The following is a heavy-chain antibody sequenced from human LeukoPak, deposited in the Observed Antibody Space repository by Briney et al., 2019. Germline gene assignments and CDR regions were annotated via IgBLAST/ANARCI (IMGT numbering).Heavy chain of an antibody. CDR2: FYSSGST. D-gene: IGHD6-13*01. CDR3: ARDRGAAAGPDY. J-gene: IGHJ4*02. V-gene: IGHV4-61*02. CDR1: GDSINSGLYY. Sequence: SETLPLTCTVSGDSINSGLYYWSWIRQPAGKGLEWVGRFYSSGSTDYNSSLKSRVTISVDKSKNQFSLKLSSVTAADTAVYYCARDRGAAAGPDYWGQGTLVTVSS.